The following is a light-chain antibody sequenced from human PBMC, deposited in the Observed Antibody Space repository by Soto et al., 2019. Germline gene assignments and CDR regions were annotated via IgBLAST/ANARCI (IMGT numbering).Light chain of an antibody. CDR1: RDISSS. CDR2: AAS. J-gene: IGKJ2*01. CDR3: QKYNSAPNT. V-gene: IGKV1-27*01. Sequence: DGQMTQSPSSLSASVGDRVTITCRASRDISSSLAWYQQKPGKVPKLLIYAASTLHAGVQSRFSGSGSGTFFTLTINSLQPEDVATYYCQKYNSAPNTFGRGTRLEIK.